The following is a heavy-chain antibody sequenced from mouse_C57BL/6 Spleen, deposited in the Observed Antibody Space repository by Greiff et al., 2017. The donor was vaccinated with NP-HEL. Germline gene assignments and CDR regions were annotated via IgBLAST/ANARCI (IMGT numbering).Heavy chain of an antibody. CDR3: ARGIRSFDY. CDR2: ISDGGSYT. V-gene: IGHV5-4*03. CDR1: GFTFSSYA. Sequence: EVKLVESGGGLVKPGGSLKLSCAASGFTFSSYAMSWVRQTPEKRLEWVATISDGGSYTYYPDNVKGRFTISRDNAKNNLYLQMSHLKSEDTAMYYCARGIRSFDYWGQGTTLTVSS. J-gene: IGHJ2*01. D-gene: IGHD1-1*01.